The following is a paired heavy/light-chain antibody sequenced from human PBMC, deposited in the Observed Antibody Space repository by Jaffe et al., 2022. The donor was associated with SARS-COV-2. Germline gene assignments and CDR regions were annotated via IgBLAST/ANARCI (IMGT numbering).Heavy chain of an antibody. CDR3: ARERVSPITMIVVVKAMGTWYFDL. J-gene: IGHJ2*01. CDR1: GDSVSSNSAA. D-gene: IGHD3-22*01. Sequence: QVQLQQSGPGLVKPSQTLSLTCAISGDSVSSNSAAWNWIRQSPSRGLEWLGRTYYRSKWYNDYAVSVKSRITINPDTSKNQFSLQLNSVTPEDTAVYYCARERVSPITMIVVVKAMGTWYFDLWGRGTLVTVSS. V-gene: IGHV6-1*01. CDR2: TYYRSKWYN.
Light chain of an antibody. Sequence: QTVVTQEPSFSVSPGGTVTLTCGLSSGSVSTSYYPSWYQQTPGQAPRTLIYSTNTRSSGVPDRFSGSILGNKAALTITGAQADDESDYYCVLYMGSGTVVFGGGTKLTVL. J-gene: IGLJ2*01. CDR2: STN. CDR1: SGSVSTSYY. V-gene: IGLV8-61*01. CDR3: VLYMGSGTVV.